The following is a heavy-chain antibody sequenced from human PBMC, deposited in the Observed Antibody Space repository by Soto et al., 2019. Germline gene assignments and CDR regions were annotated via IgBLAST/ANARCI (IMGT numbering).Heavy chain of an antibody. D-gene: IGHD6-6*01. CDR1: GFTFADYW. V-gene: IGHV3-74*01. CDR2: INGDGSRT. Sequence: EVQLVESGGGLVQPGGSLRLSCAASGFTFADYWIHWVRQVPGKGLVWVSRINGDGSRTNYADFVKGQFTISRDNAKHTVNLQMHSLSADDTAVFYCARGARGSYGFDFWGQGTLVTVSS. J-gene: IGHJ4*02. CDR3: ARGARGSYGFDF.